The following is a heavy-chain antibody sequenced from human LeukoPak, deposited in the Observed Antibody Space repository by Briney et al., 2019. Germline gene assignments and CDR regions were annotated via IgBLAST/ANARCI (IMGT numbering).Heavy chain of an antibody. V-gene: IGHV3-33*01. D-gene: IGHD6-19*01. CDR2: MWYDGSNK. CDR1: GFTFCSYG. J-gene: IGHJ4*02. CDR3: ARDPGVRWLVGFDY. Sequence: GRSLRLSCAASGFTFCSYGMHGVRQAPGKGLEWVAVMWYDGSNKYYADSVKGRFTISRDNSKNTLYLQMDSLRGEDTAVYYCARDPGVRWLVGFDYWGQGTLVTVSS.